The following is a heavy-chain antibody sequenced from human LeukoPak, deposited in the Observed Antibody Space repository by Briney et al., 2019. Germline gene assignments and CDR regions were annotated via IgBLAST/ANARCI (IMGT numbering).Heavy chain of an antibody. CDR2: IYSGGST. Sequence: GGSLRLSCAASGFTVSSNYMSWVRPAPGKGLERVSVIYSGGSTYYADSVKGRFTISRDNSKNTLYLQMNSLRAEDTAVYYCARDQSMPSSYGMDVWGQGTTVTVSS. CDR1: GFTVSSNY. V-gene: IGHV3-53*01. CDR3: ARDQSMPSSYGMDV. J-gene: IGHJ6*02. D-gene: IGHD2-2*01.